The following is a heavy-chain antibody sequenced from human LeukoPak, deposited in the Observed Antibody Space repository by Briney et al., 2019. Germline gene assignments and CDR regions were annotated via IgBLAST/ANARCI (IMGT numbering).Heavy chain of an antibody. CDR3: ARHETGPYFDY. Sequence: GESLKISCKGSGYSFTSYWIGWVCQMPGKGLECMGIIYPGDSDTRYSPSFQGQVTISADRSISTAYLQWSSLKASDTAMYYCARHETGPYFDYWGQGTLVTVSS. CDR2: IYPGDSDT. D-gene: IGHD1-1*01. J-gene: IGHJ4*02. V-gene: IGHV5-51*01. CDR1: GYSFTSYW.